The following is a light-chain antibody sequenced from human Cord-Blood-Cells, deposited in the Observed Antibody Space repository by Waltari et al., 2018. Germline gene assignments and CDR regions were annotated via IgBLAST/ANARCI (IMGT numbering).Light chain of an antibody. CDR1: RSNIGSNT. CDR2: SNS. CDR3: AAGDDSLNGPV. V-gene: IGLV1-44*01. J-gene: IGLJ3*02. Sequence: QSVLSPPPLASGTPGQRVPLSCSGSRSNIGSNTVHWYQQPPGTAPKLLICSNSRRPSGVPDRFSGSKSGTSASLAISGLQSEDEADYDGAAGDDSLNGPVFGGGTKRTVL.